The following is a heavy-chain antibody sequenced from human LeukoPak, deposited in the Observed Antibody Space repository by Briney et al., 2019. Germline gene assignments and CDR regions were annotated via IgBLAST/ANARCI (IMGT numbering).Heavy chain of an antibody. V-gene: IGHV1-2*02. CDR3: ARGITIFGVVILGHYYYYGMDV. CDR2: INPNSGGT. Sequence: GASVKVSCKASGYTFTGYYMHWVRQAPGQGLEWTGWINPNSGGTNYPQKFQGRVTMTRDTSISTACVELSRLRSDDTAVYYCARGITIFGVVILGHYYYYGMDVWGQGTTVTVSS. D-gene: IGHD3-3*01. J-gene: IGHJ6*02. CDR1: GYTFTGYY.